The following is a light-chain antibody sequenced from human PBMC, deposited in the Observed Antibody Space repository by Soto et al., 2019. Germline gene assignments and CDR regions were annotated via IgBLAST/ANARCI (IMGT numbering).Light chain of an antibody. Sequence: AIQMTQSPSSLSASVGDRVTITCRASQSISNWLAWYQQKPGQAPKLLIYAASNLYTGVPSRFSGSRSGTEFSLTISSLQPEDFESYYCLQDYGDSWTFGQGTKVDIK. CDR2: AAS. CDR1: QSISNW. J-gene: IGKJ1*01. CDR3: LQDYGDSWT. V-gene: IGKV1-6*01.